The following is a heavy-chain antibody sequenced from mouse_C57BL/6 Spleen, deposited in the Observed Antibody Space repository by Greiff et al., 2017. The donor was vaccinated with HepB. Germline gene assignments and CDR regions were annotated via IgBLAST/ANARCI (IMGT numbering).Heavy chain of an antibody. CDR2: ISYDGSN. V-gene: IGHV3-6*01. D-gene: IGHD2-4*01. Sequence: VQLKQSGPGLVKPSQSLSLTCSVTGYSITSGYYWNWIRQFPGNKLEWMGYISYDGSNNYNPSLKNRISITRDTSKNQFFLKLNSVTTEDTATYYCAREYYDYDGAWFAYWGQGTLVTVSA. CDR3: AREYYDYDGAWFAY. CDR1: GYSITSGYY. J-gene: IGHJ3*01.